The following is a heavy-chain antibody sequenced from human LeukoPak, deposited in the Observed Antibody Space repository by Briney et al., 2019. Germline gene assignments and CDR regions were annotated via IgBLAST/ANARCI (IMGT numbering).Heavy chain of an antibody. CDR2: ISSSSSYI. V-gene: IGHV3-21*04. J-gene: IGHJ4*02. CDR3: ADTMVRGVIGY. CDR1: GFTFSSYS. D-gene: IGHD3-10*01. Sequence: GRSLRLSCAASGFTFSSYSMNWVRQAPGKGLEWVSSISSSSSYIYYADSVKGRFTISRDNAKNTLYLQMNSLRAEDTAVYYCADTMVRGVIGYWGQGTLVTVSS.